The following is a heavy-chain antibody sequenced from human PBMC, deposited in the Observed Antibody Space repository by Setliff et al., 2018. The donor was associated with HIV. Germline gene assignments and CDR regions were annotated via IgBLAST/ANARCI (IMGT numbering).Heavy chain of an antibody. CDR2: MYFRGNA. J-gene: IGHJ6*02. CDR1: GGSISSHY. V-gene: IGHV4-59*11. Sequence: NPSETLSLTCTVSGGSISSHYWSWIRQAPGKGLEWIGTMYFRGNARNSPSLKSRVTILVDTSKNQLSLNLTSVTAADTAVYYCARVETTVRGATYGLDVWGQGTTVTVSS. CDR3: ARVETTVRGATYGLDV. D-gene: IGHD3-10*01.